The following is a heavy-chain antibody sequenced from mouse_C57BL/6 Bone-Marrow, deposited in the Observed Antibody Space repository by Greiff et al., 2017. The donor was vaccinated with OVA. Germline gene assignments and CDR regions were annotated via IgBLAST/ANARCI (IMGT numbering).Heavy chain of an antibody. D-gene: IGHD4-1*01. CDR3: ARVGLANWAYYFDY. CDR2: ILPGSGST. CDR1: GYTFTGYW. Sequence: VMLVESGAELMKPGASVKLSCKATGYTFTGYWIEWVKQRPGHGLEWIGEILPGSGSTNYNEKFKGKATFTADTSSTTAYMQLSSLTTEDSAIYYCARVGLANWAYYFDYWGQGTTLTVSS. J-gene: IGHJ2*01. V-gene: IGHV1-9*01.